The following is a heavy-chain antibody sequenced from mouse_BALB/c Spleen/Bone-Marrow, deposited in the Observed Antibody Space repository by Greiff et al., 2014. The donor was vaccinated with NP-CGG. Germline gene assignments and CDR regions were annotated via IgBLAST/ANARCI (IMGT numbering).Heavy chain of an antibody. J-gene: IGHJ3*01. V-gene: IGHV1-87*01. CDR1: GYTFTSYW. CDR3: ARGDYDYDDWFAY. Sequence: QVQLQQSGAELARPGASVKLSCKASGYTFTSYWMQWVKQGPGQGLEWIGAIYPGDGDTRYTQKFKGKATLTADKSSSTAYMQLSSLASEDSAVYYCARGDYDYDDWFAYWGQGTLVTVSA. D-gene: IGHD2-4*01. CDR2: IYPGDGDT.